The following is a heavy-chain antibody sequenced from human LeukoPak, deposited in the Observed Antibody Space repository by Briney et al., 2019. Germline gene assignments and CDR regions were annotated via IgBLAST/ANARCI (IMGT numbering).Heavy chain of an antibody. CDR1: GVSISSYY. CDR2: IYYSGST. V-gene: IGHV4-59*12. D-gene: IGHD3-22*01. CDR3: AGENYYDSSGYYYFDY. J-gene: IGHJ4*02. Sequence: SETLSLTCTVSGVSISSYYWNWIRQPPGKGLEWIGYIYYSGSTNYNPSLKSRVTISVDTSKNQFSLKLSSVTAADTAVYYCAGENYYDSSGYYYFDYWGQGTLVTVSS.